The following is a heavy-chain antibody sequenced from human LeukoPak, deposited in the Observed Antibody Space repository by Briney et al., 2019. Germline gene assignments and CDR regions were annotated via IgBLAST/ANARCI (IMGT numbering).Heavy chain of an antibody. J-gene: IGHJ5*02. CDR1: GGSISSSSYY. D-gene: IGHD1-1*01. CDR2: IYYSGST. Sequence: SETLSLTCTVSGGSISSSSYYWGWIRQPPGKGLEWIGTIYYSGSTYYNPSLKSRVTISVDTSKNQFSLKLTSVTAADTAVYYCARPVPSRLGWFDPWGQGTLVTVSS. V-gene: IGHV4-39*01. CDR3: ARPVPSRLGWFDP.